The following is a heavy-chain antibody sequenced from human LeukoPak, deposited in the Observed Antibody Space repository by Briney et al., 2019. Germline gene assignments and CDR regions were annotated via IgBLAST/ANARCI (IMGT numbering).Heavy chain of an antibody. CDR3: AKVAKYYYGSETYYFFEH. CDR1: GFTFTTYW. CDR2: INQDGTEK. Sequence: GGSLRLSCAASGFTFTTYWMTWVRQAPGKGLEWEANINQDGTEKYYVDSVKGRFTISRDNAKNSLYLQMNSLRVEDTAVYYCAKVAKYYYGSETYYFFEHWGQGTPVTASS. J-gene: IGHJ4*02. V-gene: IGHV3-7*01. D-gene: IGHD3-10*01.